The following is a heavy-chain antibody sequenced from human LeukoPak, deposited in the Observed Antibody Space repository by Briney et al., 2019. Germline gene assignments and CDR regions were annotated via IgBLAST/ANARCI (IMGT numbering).Heavy chain of an antibody. CDR2: ISGSGGST. J-gene: IGHJ3*02. CDR1: GFTFSSYA. Sequence: GGSLRLSCAASGFTFSSYAMSWVRQAPGKGLEWVSAISGSGGSTYYADSVKGRFTISRDNSKNTLYLQMNSLRAEDTAVYYCARDKANYYDSRNAFDIWGQGTMVTVSS. D-gene: IGHD3-22*01. CDR3: ARDKANYYDSRNAFDI. V-gene: IGHV3-23*01.